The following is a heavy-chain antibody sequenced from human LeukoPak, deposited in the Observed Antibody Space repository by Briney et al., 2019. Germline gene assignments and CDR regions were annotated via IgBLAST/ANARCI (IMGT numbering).Heavy chain of an antibody. CDR1: GFTFSSYE. J-gene: IGHJ4*02. CDR3: TRDEEGASREFDY. Sequence: GGSLRLSCVASGFTFSSYEMNWVRQAPGKGLEWVSYISSSSTTTFYADSVKGRFTISRDNAKNSLYLQMNSLRVEDTAVYYCTRDEEGASREFDYWGQGALVTVSS. CDR2: ISSSSTTT. D-gene: IGHD1-26*01. V-gene: IGHV3-48*03.